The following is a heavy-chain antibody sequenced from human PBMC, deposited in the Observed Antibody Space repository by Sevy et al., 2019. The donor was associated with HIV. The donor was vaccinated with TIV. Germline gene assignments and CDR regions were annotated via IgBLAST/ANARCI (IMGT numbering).Heavy chain of an antibody. V-gene: IGHV3-53*01. D-gene: IGHD4-17*01. CDR1: GFTVSSNF. CDR3: ARGKHVSDYYGSFDY. CDR2: IYIGGTT. J-gene: IGHJ4*02. Sequence: GESLNISCAASGFTVSSNFMSWVRQAPGKGLEWVSVIYIGGTTYYADSVKGRFTISRDNSKNTVYLQMNSLRAEDTAVYYCARGKHVSDYYGSFDYWGQGTLVTVSS.